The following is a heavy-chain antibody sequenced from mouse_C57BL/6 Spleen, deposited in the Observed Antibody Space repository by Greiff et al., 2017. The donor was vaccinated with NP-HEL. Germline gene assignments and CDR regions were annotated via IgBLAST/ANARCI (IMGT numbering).Heavy chain of an antibody. V-gene: IGHV1-26*01. CDR3: ARDDPFTVVAPMDY. Sequence: EVQLQQSGPELVKPGASVKISCKASGYTFTDYYMNWVKQSHGKSLEWIGDINPNNGGTSYNQKFKGKATLTVDKSSSTAYMELRSLTSEDSAVYYCARDDPFTVVAPMDYWGQGTSVTVSS. CDR2: INPNNGGT. D-gene: IGHD1-1*01. J-gene: IGHJ4*01. CDR1: GYTFTDYY.